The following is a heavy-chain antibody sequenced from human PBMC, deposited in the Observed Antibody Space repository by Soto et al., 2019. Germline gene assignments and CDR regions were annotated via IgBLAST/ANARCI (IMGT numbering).Heavy chain of an antibody. J-gene: IGHJ6*02. CDR1: GYTFTGYY. V-gene: IGHV1-2*06. D-gene: IGHD3-16*02. Sequence: GASVKVSCKASGYTFTGYYMHWVRQAPGQGLEWMGRINPNSGGTNYAQKFQGRVTMTRDTSISTAYMELSRLRSDDTAVYYCARDEIMITFGGVIAIDAYYYYYGMDVWGQGTTVTVSS. CDR2: INPNSGGT. CDR3: ARDEIMITFGGVIAIDAYYYYYGMDV.